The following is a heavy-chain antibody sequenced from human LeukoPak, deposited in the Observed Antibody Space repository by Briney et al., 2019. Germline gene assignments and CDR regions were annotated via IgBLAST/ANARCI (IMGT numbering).Heavy chain of an antibody. Sequence: SETLSLTCTVSGGSVSSGGYYWSWVRQPPGKGLEWIGYMYYSGSTNYNPSLKSRVTISVDTSKNHFSLKLSSVTAADTAVYYCARARRDGYNYWWGQGTLVTVSS. CDR2: MYYSGST. CDR3: ARARRDGYNYW. CDR1: GGSVSSGGYY. D-gene: IGHD5-24*01. V-gene: IGHV4-61*03. J-gene: IGHJ4*02.